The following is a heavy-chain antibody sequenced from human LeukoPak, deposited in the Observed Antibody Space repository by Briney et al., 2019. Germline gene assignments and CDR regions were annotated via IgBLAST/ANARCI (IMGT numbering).Heavy chain of an antibody. CDR2: ISAYNGNT. D-gene: IGHD3-9*01. CDR3: ARTTVLRYFDWLPTLDY. Sequence: GASVKVSCKASGYTFTSYGISWVRQAPGQGLEWMGWISAYNGNTNYAQKLQGRVTMTTDTSTSTAYMELRSLRSDDTAVYYCARTTVLRYFDWLPTLDYWGQGTLVTVSS. J-gene: IGHJ4*02. V-gene: IGHV1-18*01. CDR1: GYTFTSYG.